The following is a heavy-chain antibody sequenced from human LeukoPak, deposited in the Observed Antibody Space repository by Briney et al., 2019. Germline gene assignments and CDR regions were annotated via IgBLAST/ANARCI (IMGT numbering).Heavy chain of an antibody. CDR2: ISAYNGNT. V-gene: IGHV1-18*01. CDR1: GYTFTSYG. Sequence: GASVKVSCKASGYTFTSYGISWVRQAPGQGLEWMGWISAYNGNTNYAQKLQGRVTMTTDTSTSTAYMELRSLRSDDTAVYYCARVAGGRGTGCLYLSPWGQGTLVTVSS. J-gene: IGHJ5*02. D-gene: IGHD3/OR15-3a*01. CDR3: ARVAGGRGTGCLYLSP.